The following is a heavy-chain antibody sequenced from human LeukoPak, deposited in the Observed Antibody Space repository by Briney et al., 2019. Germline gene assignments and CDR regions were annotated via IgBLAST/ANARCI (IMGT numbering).Heavy chain of an antibody. Sequence: SVKVSCKASGGTFSSYAISWVRQAPGQGLEWMGGIIPIFGTANYAQKFQGRVTITADESTSTAYMELSSLRSEDTAVYYCARGVVIAPQTFDYWGQGTLVTVSS. CDR2: IIPIFGTA. D-gene: IGHD2-21*01. CDR3: ARGVVIAPQTFDY. CDR1: GGTFSSYA. J-gene: IGHJ4*02. V-gene: IGHV1-69*13.